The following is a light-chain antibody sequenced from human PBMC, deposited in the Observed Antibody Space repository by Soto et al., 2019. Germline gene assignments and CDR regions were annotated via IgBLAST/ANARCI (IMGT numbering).Light chain of an antibody. CDR3: QQYSNWPWT. CDR2: GTS. J-gene: IGKJ5*01. Sequence: EIVMTQSPATLSVSPGERATLSCRASQSVNSKLAWYQQRPGQAPRLLIYGTSTWATGIPARFSASGSGTDFTLTISGLQSEDFAVYYCQQYSNWPWTFGQGTRLEIK. CDR1: QSVNSK. V-gene: IGKV3-15*01.